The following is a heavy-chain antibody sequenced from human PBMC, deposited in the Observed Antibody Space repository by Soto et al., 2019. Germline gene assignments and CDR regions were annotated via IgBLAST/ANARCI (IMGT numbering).Heavy chain of an antibody. D-gene: IGHD2-8*01. CDR3: ARDKWFDY. Sequence: LRLSCAPSGFPFSDYYMSWIRQAPGKGLEWVSYISSSSSYTNYADSVKGRFTISRDNSKNTLYLQMNSLSAEDTAVYYCARDKWFDYWGQGTLVTVSS. V-gene: IGHV3-11*06. J-gene: IGHJ4*02. CDR1: GFPFSDYY. CDR2: ISSSSSYT.